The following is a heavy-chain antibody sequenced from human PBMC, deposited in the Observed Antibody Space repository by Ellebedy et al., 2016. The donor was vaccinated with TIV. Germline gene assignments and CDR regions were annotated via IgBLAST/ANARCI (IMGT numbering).Heavy chain of an antibody. V-gene: IGHV7-4-1*02. CDR1: GYTFTTYA. CDR3: ARVRWDLLYFYFFYMDV. D-gene: IGHD1-26*01. CDR2: IDTDTGNP. J-gene: IGHJ6*03. Sequence: ASVKVSCKASGYTFTTYAIHWVRQAPGQGLEWMGWIDTDTGNPTYAQGFTGRFVLSSDISVSTSYLHFTSLAAEDTAVYYCARVRWDLLYFYFFYMDVWGKGTTVTVSS.